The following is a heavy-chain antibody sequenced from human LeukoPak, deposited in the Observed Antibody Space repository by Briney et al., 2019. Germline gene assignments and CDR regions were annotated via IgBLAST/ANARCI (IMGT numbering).Heavy chain of an antibody. CDR1: GDSLSSYY. J-gene: IGHJ4*02. V-gene: IGHV4-4*07. D-gene: IGHD2-8*01. Sequence: KPSGDLSLTFTGPGDSLSSYYWNWIRQPPGEGLEMIGRIYTSGTTNYNPSLKSRVTMSVDTSKNQFSLNLSSVTAADTAVYYCARDPPWVYVVFNYWGQGTLVTVSS. CDR2: IYTSGTT. CDR3: ARDPPWVYVVFNY.